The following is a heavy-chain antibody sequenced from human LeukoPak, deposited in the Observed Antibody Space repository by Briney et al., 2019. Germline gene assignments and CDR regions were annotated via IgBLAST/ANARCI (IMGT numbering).Heavy chain of an antibody. CDR3: ARVFVAAAGFVDY. CDR2: IYYSGST. V-gene: IGHV4-59*12. D-gene: IGHD6-13*01. CDR1: GGSISSYY. Sequence: SETLSLTCTVSGGSISSYYWSWIRQPPGKGLEWIGYIYYSGSTNYNPSLKSRVTISVDTSKNQFSLKLSSVTAADTAVYYCARVFVAAAGFVDYWGQGTLVTVSS. J-gene: IGHJ4*02.